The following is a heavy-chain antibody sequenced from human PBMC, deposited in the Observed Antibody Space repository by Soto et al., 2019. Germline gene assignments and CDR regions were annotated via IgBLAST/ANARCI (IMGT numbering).Heavy chain of an antibody. V-gene: IGHV4-30-4*01. CDR2: ISYSGTP. Sequence: QPPGEGLEWIGFISYSGTPSYSPSLKSRVAISLDTSKNQFSLSLSSVTAADTAVYYCARGRGYSYGLDPWGQGTLVTVSS. D-gene: IGHD5-18*01. J-gene: IGHJ5*02. CDR3: ARGRGYSYGLDP.